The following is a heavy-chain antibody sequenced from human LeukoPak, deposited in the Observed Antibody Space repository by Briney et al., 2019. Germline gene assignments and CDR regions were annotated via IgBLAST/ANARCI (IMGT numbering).Heavy chain of an antibody. CDR3: ARDEGSGYFGDY. V-gene: IGHV3-66*01. D-gene: IGHD3-22*01. CDR1: GFTVSSNY. CDR2: IYSGGST. Sequence: GGSLRLSCAASGFTVSSNYMSWVRQAPGKGLEWVSVIYSGGSTYYADSVKGRFTISRDNSKNTLYLQKNSLRAEDTAVYYCARDEGSGYFGDYWGQGTLVAVSS. J-gene: IGHJ4*02.